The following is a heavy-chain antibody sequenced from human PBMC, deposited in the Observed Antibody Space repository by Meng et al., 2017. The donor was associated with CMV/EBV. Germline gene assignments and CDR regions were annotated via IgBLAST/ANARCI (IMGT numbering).Heavy chain of an antibody. CDR1: GLTFSGYA. Sequence: GGSLRLSCAASGLTFSGYAMSWARQAPGKGLEWVSAIRGSGGSTYYADSVKCRFTISRDNSKNTLYLQMNSLRAEDTAVYYCAKELPHIFPNYYYGMDVWGQGTTVTVSS. V-gene: IGHV3-23*01. J-gene: IGHJ6*02. CDR3: AKELPHIFPNYYYGMDV. CDR2: IRGSGGST.